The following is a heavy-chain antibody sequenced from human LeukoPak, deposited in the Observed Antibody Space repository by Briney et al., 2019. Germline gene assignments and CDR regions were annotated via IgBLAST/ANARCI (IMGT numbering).Heavy chain of an antibody. CDR2: IIPIFGTA. J-gene: IGHJ5*02. CDR1: GGTFSTYA. V-gene: IGHV1-69*06. D-gene: IGHD3-22*01. CDR3: ARMSYYDSSGDNWFDP. Sequence: GSSVKVSCKAPGGTFSTYAISWVRQAPGQGLEWMGGIIPIFGTANYAQNFQGRVTITADKSTSPAYMELSSLRSEDTAVYYCARMSYYDSSGDNWFDPWGQGTLVTVSS.